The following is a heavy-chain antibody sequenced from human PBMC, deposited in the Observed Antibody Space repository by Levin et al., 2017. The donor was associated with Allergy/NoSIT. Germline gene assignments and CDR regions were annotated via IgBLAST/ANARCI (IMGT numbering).Heavy chain of an antibody. Sequence: GGSLRLSCAASGFTFSSHAMHWVRQAPGKGLEWVAVVSYDGNNKYYTDSVKGRFTISRDNSRNTLFLEMNSLRVEGRAVYYCARDSSRGIAVVAAATGDLDYWGQGTLVTVSS. CDR3: ARDSSRGIAVVAAATGDLDY. D-gene: IGHD2-15*01. V-gene: IGHV3-30*03. J-gene: IGHJ4*02. CDR1: GFTFSSHA. CDR2: VSYDGNNK.